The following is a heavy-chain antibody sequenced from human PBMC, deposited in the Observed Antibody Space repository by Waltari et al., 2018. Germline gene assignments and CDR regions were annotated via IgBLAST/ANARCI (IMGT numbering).Heavy chain of an antibody. V-gene: IGHV1-69*09. J-gene: IGHJ4*02. CDR2: IIPMDGVT. CDR1: RGTFSIYG. CDR3: ARDLGTTVIEPYFDS. Sequence: QVQLVQSGAEVKEPGSSVKVSCKASRGTFSIYGITWLRQAPGQGLEWMGRIIPMDGVTNYAQKFQGRVTSSADKATYAAYMDLGSLTSEDTAVYFCARDLGTTVIEPYFDSWGQGTLVTVSS. D-gene: IGHD4-17*01.